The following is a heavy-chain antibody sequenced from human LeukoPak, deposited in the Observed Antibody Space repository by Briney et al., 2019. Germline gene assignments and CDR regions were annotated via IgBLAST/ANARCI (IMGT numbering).Heavy chain of an antibody. Sequence: PSQTLSLTCTVSGGSISSGGYYWSWIRQPPGKGLEWIGYIYYSGSTYYNPSLKSRVTISVDTSKNQFSLKLSSVTAADTAVYYCARGRPRDSSGYYRAFDIWGQGTMVTVSS. CDR1: GGSISSGGYY. J-gene: IGHJ3*02. CDR2: IYYSGST. V-gene: IGHV4-30-4*08. D-gene: IGHD3-22*01. CDR3: ARGRPRDSSGYYRAFDI.